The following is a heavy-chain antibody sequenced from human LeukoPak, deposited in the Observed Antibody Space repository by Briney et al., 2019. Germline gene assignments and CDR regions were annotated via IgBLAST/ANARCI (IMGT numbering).Heavy chain of an antibody. Sequence: PGGSLRLSCAASGFTFSSYWMRWVRQAPGKGLVWVSRINSDGSSTSYADSVKGRFTISRDNAKNTLYLQMNSLRAEDTAVYYCARESSLDAFDIWGQGTMVTVSS. D-gene: IGHD6-13*01. V-gene: IGHV3-74*01. J-gene: IGHJ3*02. CDR2: INSDGSST. CDR3: ARESSLDAFDI. CDR1: GFTFSSYW.